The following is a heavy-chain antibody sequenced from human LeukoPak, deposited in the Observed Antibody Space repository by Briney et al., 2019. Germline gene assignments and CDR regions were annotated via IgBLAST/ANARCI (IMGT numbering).Heavy chain of an antibody. CDR1: GGSISSYY. J-gene: IGHJ4*02. CDR3: ARVDTDYYDSSGYVD. CDR2: IYYSGST. D-gene: IGHD3-22*01. V-gene: IGHV4-59*01. Sequence: SETLSLTCTVSGGSISSYYWSWLRQPPGKGLEWIGYIYYSGSTNYNPSLKSRVTISVDTSKNQFSLKLSSVTAADTAVYYCARVDTDYYDSSGYVDWGQGTLVTVSS.